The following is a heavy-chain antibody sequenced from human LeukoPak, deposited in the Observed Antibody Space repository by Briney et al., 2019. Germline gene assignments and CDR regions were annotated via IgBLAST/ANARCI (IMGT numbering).Heavy chain of an antibody. CDR3: ARNDFWTGYYEV. D-gene: IGHD3/OR15-3a*01. CDR1: GYTFTGYY. J-gene: IGHJ4*02. Sequence: ASVKVSCKASGYTFTGYYMHWVRQAPGQGLEWMGWINSNSGDTNYAQKFQGRVTMTRDTSITTVYIELSRLRSDDTAVFYCARNDFWTGYYEVWGQGTQVTVSS. CDR2: INSNSGDT. V-gene: IGHV1-2*02.